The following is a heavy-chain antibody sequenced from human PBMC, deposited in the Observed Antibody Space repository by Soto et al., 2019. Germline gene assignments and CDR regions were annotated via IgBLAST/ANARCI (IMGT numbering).Heavy chain of an antibody. J-gene: IGHJ6*02. Sequence: QVQLVQSGTEVKKSGSSVKVSCRASGGTSSNFVITWVRQVPGQGLEWLGGILPMFGAVKYAQKFQDRLIITADRSTQTAAMELGSLRSEDTAVYYCARPKRSGYDRGDSYYHTMDVWGHGTTVMVS. V-gene: IGHV1-69*06. CDR3: ARPKRSGYDRGDSYYHTMDV. CDR2: ILPMFGAV. D-gene: IGHD3-3*01. CDR1: GGTSSNFV.